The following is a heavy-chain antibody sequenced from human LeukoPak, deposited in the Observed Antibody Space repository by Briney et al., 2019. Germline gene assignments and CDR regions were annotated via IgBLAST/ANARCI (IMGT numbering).Heavy chain of an antibody. J-gene: IGHJ4*02. D-gene: IGHD6-19*01. CDR1: GFTFSSYA. Sequence: GGSLRLSCAASGFTFSSYAMSWVRQAPGKGPEWVSAISSSGDTYYAGSVKGRFTISRDNSKNTLYLQMNSLRAEDTAVYYCARDSAGIAVAGTFDYWGQGTLVTVSS. CDR2: ISSSGDT. CDR3: ARDSAGIAVAGTFDY. V-gene: IGHV3-23*01.